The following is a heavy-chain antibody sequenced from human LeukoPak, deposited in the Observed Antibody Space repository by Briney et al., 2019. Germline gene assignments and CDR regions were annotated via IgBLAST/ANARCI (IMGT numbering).Heavy chain of an antibody. CDR1: GYTFTSYD. D-gene: IGHD3-16*02. CDR2: MSPNSGNT. V-gene: IGHV1-8*01. J-gene: IGHJ4*02. Sequence: GASVKVSCKASGYTFTSYDINWVRQATGQGLEWMGWMSPNSGNTGYAQKFQGRVTMTRNTSISTAYMELSSLRSEDTAVYYCARKNYDYVWGSYRQGYFDYWGQGTLVTVSS. CDR3: ARKNYDYVWGSYRQGYFDY.